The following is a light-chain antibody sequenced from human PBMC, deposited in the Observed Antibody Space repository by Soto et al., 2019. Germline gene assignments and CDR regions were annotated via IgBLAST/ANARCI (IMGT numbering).Light chain of an antibody. CDR1: LSLLYSDGKTY. CDR2: EGS. V-gene: IGKV2-29*03. CDR3: MQSIHIPLP. Sequence: DVVMTQTPVSLSVTPGQAASISCKSTLSLLYSDGKTYLYWYLQKPGKAPQLLIYEGSRRSSGEAERFSGTWSGTDFTVTISPEEADDGGVYYCMQSIHIPLPFGGGTRVEI. J-gene: IGKJ4*01.